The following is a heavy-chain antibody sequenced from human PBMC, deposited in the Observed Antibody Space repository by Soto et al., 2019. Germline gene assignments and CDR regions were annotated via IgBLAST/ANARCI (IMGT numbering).Heavy chain of an antibody. J-gene: IGHJ4*02. CDR1: GYTFTSYA. CDR3: ARGEIYCSGGSCYTGPNDY. Sequence: QVQLVQSGAEEKKPGASVKVSCKASGYTFTSYAMHWVRQAPGQRLEWMGWIDAGNGNTKYSQKFQGRVTITRDTSASTAHMELSSLRSEDTAVYYCARGEIYCSGGSCYTGPNDYWGQGTLVTVSS. V-gene: IGHV1-3*05. CDR2: IDAGNGNT. D-gene: IGHD2-15*01.